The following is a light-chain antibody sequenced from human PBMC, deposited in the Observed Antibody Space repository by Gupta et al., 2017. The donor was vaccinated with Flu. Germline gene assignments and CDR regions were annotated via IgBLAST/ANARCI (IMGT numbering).Light chain of an antibody. V-gene: IGKV3-20*01. J-gene: IGKJ1*01. CDR2: GAS. Sequence: TLSLSPGGSANLACRARQRISTNFLAWYQQRPGQAPRLLIHGASSRDTGIPERFSGSGSGTDFTLTISRLEPEDFAVYYCQQYGDLFPMTFGQGTKVEI. CDR3: QQYGDLFPMT. CDR1: QRISTNF.